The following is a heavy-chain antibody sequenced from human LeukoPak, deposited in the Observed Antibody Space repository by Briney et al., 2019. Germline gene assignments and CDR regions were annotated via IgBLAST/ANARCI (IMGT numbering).Heavy chain of an antibody. CDR2: IKSKTDGGTT. Sequence: TGGSLRLSCAASGFTFSNAWMSWVRQAPGKGLEWVGRIKSKTDGGTTDYAAPVKGRFTISRDDSKNTLYLQMNSLKTEDTAVYYCTTDPRQKAMIVVALPRDREPKTDAFDIWGQGTMVTVSS. J-gene: IGHJ3*02. CDR1: GFTFSNAW. CDR3: TTDPRQKAMIVVALPRDREPKTDAFDI. V-gene: IGHV3-15*01. D-gene: IGHD3-22*01.